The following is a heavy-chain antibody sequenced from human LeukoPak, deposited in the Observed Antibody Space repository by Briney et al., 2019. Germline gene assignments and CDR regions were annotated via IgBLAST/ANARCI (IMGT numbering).Heavy chain of an antibody. J-gene: IGHJ5*02. CDR2: IYYSGST. Sequence: KTSETLSLTCTVSGGSISSSSYYWGWIRQPPGKGLEWIGSIYYSGSTYYNPSLKSRVTISVDTSKNQFSLKLSSVTAADTAVYHCARQSGYSYGPDPWGQGTLVTVSS. CDR1: GGSISSSSYY. V-gene: IGHV4-39*01. CDR3: ARQSGYSYGPDP. D-gene: IGHD5-18*01.